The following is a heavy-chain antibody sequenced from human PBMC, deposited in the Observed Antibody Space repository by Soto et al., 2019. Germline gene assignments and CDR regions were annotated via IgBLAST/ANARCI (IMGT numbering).Heavy chain of an antibody. CDR1: GGTFSSYT. Sequence: QVQLVQSGAEVKKPGSSVKVSCKASGGTFSSYTISWVRQAPGQWLEWMGRIIPILGIANYAQKFQGRVTITADKSTSTAYMELSSLRSEDTAVYYCARFRGSYGMDVWGQGTTVTVSS. J-gene: IGHJ6*02. V-gene: IGHV1-69*02. CDR3: ARFRGSYGMDV. CDR2: IIPILGIA. D-gene: IGHD3-10*01.